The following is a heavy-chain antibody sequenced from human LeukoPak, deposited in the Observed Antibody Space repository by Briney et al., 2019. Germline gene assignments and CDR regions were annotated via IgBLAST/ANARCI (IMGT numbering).Heavy chain of an antibody. CDR3: ARRIRFGEYTRNYYYYMDV. Sequence: GASVKVSCKASGYTFTSYYMHWVRQAPGQGLEWMGIINPSGGSTSYAQKFQGRVTMTRDTSTSTVYMELSSLRSEDTAVYYCARRIRFGEYTRNYYYYMDVWGKGTTVTVSS. D-gene: IGHD3-10*01. J-gene: IGHJ6*03. V-gene: IGHV1-46*03. CDR2: INPSGGST. CDR1: GYTFTSYY.